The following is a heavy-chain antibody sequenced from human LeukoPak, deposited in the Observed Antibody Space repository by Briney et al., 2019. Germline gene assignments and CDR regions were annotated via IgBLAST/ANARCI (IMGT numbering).Heavy chain of an antibody. CDR3: ARGPGGSTRGLDY. Sequence: SETLSLTCTVSGGSISSYDWSWIRQPAGKGLEWIGRTYTSGSTNYNPSLKSRVTMSVDMSKNQFSLKLSSMIAADTAVYYCARGPGGSTRGLDYWGQGTLVTVSS. D-gene: IGHD2-2*01. CDR2: TYTSGST. J-gene: IGHJ4*02. V-gene: IGHV4-4*07. CDR1: GGSISSYD.